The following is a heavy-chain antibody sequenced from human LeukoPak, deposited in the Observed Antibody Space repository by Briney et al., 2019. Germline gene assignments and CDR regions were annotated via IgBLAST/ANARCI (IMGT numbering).Heavy chain of an antibody. V-gene: IGHV4-4*02. CDR1: GGSISSSNW. Sequence: PSETLSLTCAVSGGSISSSNWWGWVRQPPGKGLEWIGSIYYSGSTYYNPSLKSRVTISVDTSKNQFSLKLSSVTAADTAVYYCARGYRGARGVIWFDPWGQGTLVTVSS. CDR2: IYYSGST. J-gene: IGHJ5*02. CDR3: ARGYRGARGVIWFDP. D-gene: IGHD3-10*01.